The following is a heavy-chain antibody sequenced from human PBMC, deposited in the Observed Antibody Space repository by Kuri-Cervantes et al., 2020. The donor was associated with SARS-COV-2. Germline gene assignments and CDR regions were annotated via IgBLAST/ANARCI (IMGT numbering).Heavy chain of an antibody. Sequence: SETLSLSCTVSGGSISSYYWSWIRQPAGKGLEWIGRIYHSGSTNYNPSLKSRVTMSVDTSKNQFSLKLSSVTAADTAVYYCAVWVDSSFYDHWGQGTMVTVSS. V-gene: IGHV4-4*07. D-gene: IGHD3-22*01. J-gene: IGHJ3*01. CDR2: IYHSGST. CDR3: AVWVDSSFYDH. CDR1: GGSISSYY.